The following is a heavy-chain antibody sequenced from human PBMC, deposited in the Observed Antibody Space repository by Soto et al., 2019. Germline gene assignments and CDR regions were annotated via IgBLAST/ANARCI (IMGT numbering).Heavy chain of an antibody. CDR3: AAGEASSRNLAPYYLDF. CDR2: IYYSGST. V-gene: IGHV4-61*01. J-gene: IGHJ4*02. CDR1: GGSVSSGSYY. Sequence: SETLSLTCTVSGGSVSSGSYYWSWIRQPPGKGLEWIGYIYYSGSTNYNPSLKSRVTISVDTSKNQFSLKLSSVTAADTAVYYCAAGEASSRNLAPYYLDFWGQGTLVTVSS. D-gene: IGHD6-13*01.